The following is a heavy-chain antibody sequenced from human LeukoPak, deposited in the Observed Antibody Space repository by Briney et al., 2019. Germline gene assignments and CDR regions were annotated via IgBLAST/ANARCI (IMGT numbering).Heavy chain of an antibody. CDR3: AKDLTDYGAY. J-gene: IGHJ4*02. Sequence: GGSLRLSCAASGFTFSSYAMSWVRQSPGKGLEWVAVISYDGSNKYYADSVKGRFTISRDNSKNTLYLQMNSLRAEDTAVYYCAKDLTDYGAYWGQGTLVTVSS. V-gene: IGHV3-30*18. D-gene: IGHD4-17*01. CDR1: GFTFSSYA. CDR2: ISYDGSNK.